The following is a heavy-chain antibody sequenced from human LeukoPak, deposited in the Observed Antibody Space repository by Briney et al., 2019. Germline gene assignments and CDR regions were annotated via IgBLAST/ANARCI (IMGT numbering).Heavy chain of an antibody. CDR1: GDNVSSDSAA. V-gene: IGHV6-1*01. CDR3: ARGVHSYYFDY. CDR2: TYYRSKWYN. J-gene: IGHJ4*02. D-gene: IGHD2-15*01. Sequence: QTLSLTCAISGDNVSSDSAAWSWLRQSPSRGLEWLGRTYYRSKWYNEYAISVKSRITITPDTSKNPFSLQLNSVTPEDTAVYYCARGVHSYYFDYWGQGTLVTVSS.